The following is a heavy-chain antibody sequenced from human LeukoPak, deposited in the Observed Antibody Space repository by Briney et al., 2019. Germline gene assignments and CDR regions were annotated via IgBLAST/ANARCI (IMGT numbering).Heavy chain of an antibody. V-gene: IGHV4-4*07. Sequence: PSETLSLTCTVSGGSISSYYWSWIRQPAGKGLEWIGRIYTSGSTNYNPSLKSRVTMSVDTSKNQFSLKLSSVTAADTAVYYCARDAYYDFWSGYSHNWFDPWGQGTLVTVSS. CDR2: IYTSGST. CDR3: ARDAYYDFWSGYSHNWFDP. J-gene: IGHJ5*02. D-gene: IGHD3-3*01. CDR1: GGSISSYY.